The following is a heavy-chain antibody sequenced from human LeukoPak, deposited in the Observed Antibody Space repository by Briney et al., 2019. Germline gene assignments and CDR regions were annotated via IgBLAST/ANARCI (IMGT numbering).Heavy chain of an antibody. D-gene: IGHD6-6*01. CDR3: ARMRTSSSGWFDP. CDR1: GGSISSGGYY. CDR2: IYYSGSA. J-gene: IGHJ5*02. Sequence: SETLSLTCTVSGGSISSGGYYWRWIRQHPGKGLECIGYIYYSGSAYYNPSLKSRVIISVDTSKNQFSLKLSSVTAADTAVYYCARMRTSSSGWFDPWGQGTLVTVSS. V-gene: IGHV4-31*03.